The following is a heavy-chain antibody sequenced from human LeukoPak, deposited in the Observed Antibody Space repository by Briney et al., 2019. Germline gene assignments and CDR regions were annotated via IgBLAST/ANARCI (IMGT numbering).Heavy chain of an antibody. V-gene: IGHV1-3*02. D-gene: IGHD1-26*01. J-gene: IGHJ4*02. Sequence: ASVTVSCKASGYTFTSYAMHWVRQAPGQRLEWMGWSNAGNGNTKYSQEFQGRVTITRDTSASTAYMELSSLRSEDMAVYYCARALGGSFDFDYWGQGTLVTVSS. CDR1: GYTFTSYA. CDR3: ARALGGSFDFDY. CDR2: SNAGNGNT.